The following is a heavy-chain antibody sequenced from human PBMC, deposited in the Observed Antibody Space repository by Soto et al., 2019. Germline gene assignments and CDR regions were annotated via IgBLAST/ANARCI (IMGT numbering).Heavy chain of an antibody. Sequence: GGSLRLSCAASQFSFSSYWMHWVRQVPGKGPAWVSRINHDGSKTEYADSVKGRFTISRDNANNTLYLQMNSLRVEDTAMYYCVREPWGFSGTWYDYWGQGTLVTVSS. J-gene: IGHJ4*02. CDR1: QFSFSSYW. CDR3: VREPWGFSGTWYDY. V-gene: IGHV3-74*01. D-gene: IGHD6-13*01. CDR2: INHDGSKT.